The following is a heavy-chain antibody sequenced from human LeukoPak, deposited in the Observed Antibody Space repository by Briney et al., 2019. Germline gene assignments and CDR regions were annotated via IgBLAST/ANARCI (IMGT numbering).Heavy chain of an antibody. CDR3: ARGIYGDYTGS. Sequence: PGGSLRLSCAASGFTFSTYSMNWVRQAPGKGLEWVSSISSSSSYIYYAASVKGRFTISRDNAKNPLYLQMNSLRAEDTAVYYCARGIYGDYTGSWGQGTLVTVSS. CDR1: GFTFSTYS. J-gene: IGHJ4*02. CDR2: ISSSSSYI. V-gene: IGHV3-21*01. D-gene: IGHD4-17*01.